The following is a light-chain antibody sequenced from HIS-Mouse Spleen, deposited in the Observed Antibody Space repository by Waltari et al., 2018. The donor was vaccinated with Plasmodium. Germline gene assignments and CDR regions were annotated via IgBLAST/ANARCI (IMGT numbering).Light chain of an antibody. CDR2: WAS. CDR3: QQYYSTPPT. V-gene: IGKV4-1*01. Sequence: DIVMTQSPDSLAVSLGERATINCKSSQSVLYSSNNKNYLAWYQQKPGPPPKVLIYWASTRESGVPDRFSGSGSGTDFTLTISSLQAEDVAVYYCQQYYSTPPTFGGGTKVEIK. J-gene: IGKJ4*01. CDR1: QSVLYSSNNKNY.